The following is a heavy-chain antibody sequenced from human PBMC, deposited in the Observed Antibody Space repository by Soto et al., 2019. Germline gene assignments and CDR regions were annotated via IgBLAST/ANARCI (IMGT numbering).Heavy chain of an antibody. D-gene: IGHD3-16*01. CDR3: VREDDGGDREYYGLDV. CDR2: MHYTGFS. J-gene: IGHJ6*02. Sequence: PSETLSLTCSFSGDSVTSHYLTWIRQSPEKGLEWIGHMHYTGFSHSNPSLKSRLTISVDRSKNQFSLHLSSVTAADTAVYFCVREDDGGDREYYGLDVWGQGTTVTVSS. CDR1: GDSVTSHY. V-gene: IGHV4-59*02.